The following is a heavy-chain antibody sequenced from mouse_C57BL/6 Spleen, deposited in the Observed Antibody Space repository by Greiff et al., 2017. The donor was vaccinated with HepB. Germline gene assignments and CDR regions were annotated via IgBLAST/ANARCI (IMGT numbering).Heavy chain of an antibody. J-gene: IGHJ2*01. CDR2: IYPGSGNT. D-gene: IGHD1-1*01. Sequence: QVHVKQSGAELVRPGASVKLSCKASGYTFTDYYINWVKQRPGQGLEWIARIYPGSGNTYYNEKFKGKATLTAEKSSSTAYMQLSSLTSEDSAVYFCARGDYYGSSYYFDYWGQGTTLTVSS. CDR1: GYTFTDYY. V-gene: IGHV1-76*01. CDR3: ARGDYYGSSYYFDY.